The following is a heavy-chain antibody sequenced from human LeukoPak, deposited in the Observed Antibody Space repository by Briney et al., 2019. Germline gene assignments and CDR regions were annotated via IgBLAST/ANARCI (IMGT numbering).Heavy chain of an antibody. Sequence: GRSLRLSCAASGFTFCSYGMHWVRQAPGKGLEWVAVIWYDGSNKYYGDSVKGRFTISRDNSRNTLYLQMTSLRAEDTAVYYCARVLWFGEVLKGDAFDIWGQGTMVTVSS. CDR1: GFTFCSYG. CDR2: IWYDGSNK. D-gene: IGHD3-10*01. J-gene: IGHJ3*02. V-gene: IGHV3-33*01. CDR3: ARVLWFGEVLKGDAFDI.